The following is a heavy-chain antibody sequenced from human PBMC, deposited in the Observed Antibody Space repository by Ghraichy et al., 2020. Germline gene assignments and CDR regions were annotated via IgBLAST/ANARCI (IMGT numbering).Heavy chain of an antibody. D-gene: IGHD4-17*01. V-gene: IGHV4-30-2*01. J-gene: IGHJ3*02. Sequence: SETLSLTCAVSGCSISSGGYSWIWIRQPPGKGLEWIGYIYHSGTTYYNPSLKSRVTISLDRSKNQFSLKLSSVTAADTAVYYCARRTADYGYAFDIWGQGTMVTISS. CDR2: IYHSGTT. CDR3: ARRTADYGYAFDI. CDR1: GCSISSGGYS.